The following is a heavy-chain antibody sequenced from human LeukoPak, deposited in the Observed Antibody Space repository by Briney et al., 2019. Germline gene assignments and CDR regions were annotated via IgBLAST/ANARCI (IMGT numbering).Heavy chain of an antibody. Sequence: PGGSLRLSCAASGFTVSSNYMSWVRQAPGKGLEWVSVIYSGGSTYYADSVKGRFTISRDNSKNTLYLQINSLRVEDTAVYYCARGPVATVTTWPAFDIWGRGTMVTVSS. CDR3: ARGPVATVTTWPAFDI. CDR1: GFTVSSNY. J-gene: IGHJ3*02. CDR2: IYSGGST. V-gene: IGHV3-66*01. D-gene: IGHD4-17*01.